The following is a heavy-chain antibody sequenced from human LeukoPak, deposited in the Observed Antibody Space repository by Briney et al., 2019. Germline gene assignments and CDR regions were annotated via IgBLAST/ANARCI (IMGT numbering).Heavy chain of an antibody. CDR1: GFTFSSYS. Sequence: PGGSLRLSCATSGFTFSSYSMNWVRQAPGKGLEWVSSISSSGSYIFYADSVMGRFTISRDNAMNSVYLQMNSLRAEDTAVYYCARGPPRAYRTDYWGQGTLVTVSS. CDR3: ARGPPRAYRTDY. D-gene: IGHD1-26*01. V-gene: IGHV3-21*01. J-gene: IGHJ4*02. CDR2: ISSSGSYI.